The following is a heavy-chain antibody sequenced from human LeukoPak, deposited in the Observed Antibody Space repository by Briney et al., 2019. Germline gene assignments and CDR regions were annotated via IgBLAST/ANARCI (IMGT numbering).Heavy chain of an antibody. CDR1: GITFSTYV. J-gene: IGHJ2*01. Sequence: GGSLRLSCAASGITFSTYVMNWVRQAPGKGLEGVSGISSAGSTYYADSVKGRFTISSDNSKNTLYLQMNGLRAEDTAVYYCATSRRTFWYFDLWGRGTLVAVS. CDR3: ATSRRTFWYFDL. V-gene: IGHV3-23*01. CDR2: ISSAGST.